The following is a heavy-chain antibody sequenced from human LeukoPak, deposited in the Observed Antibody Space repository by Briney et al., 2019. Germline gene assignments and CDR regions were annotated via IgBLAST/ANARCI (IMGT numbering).Heavy chain of an antibody. D-gene: IGHD3-10*01. V-gene: IGHV3-43*01. J-gene: IGHJ4*02. CDR2: ISWDGGST. Sequence: GGSLRLSCAASGFTFDDYTMHWVRQAPGKGLEWVSLISWDGGSTYYADSVKGRFTISRDNSKNSLYLQMNSLRVEDTAVYYCAKVAKYYYGSETYYFFDYWGQGTLVTASS. CDR1: GFTFDDYT. CDR3: AKVAKYYYGSETYYFFDY.